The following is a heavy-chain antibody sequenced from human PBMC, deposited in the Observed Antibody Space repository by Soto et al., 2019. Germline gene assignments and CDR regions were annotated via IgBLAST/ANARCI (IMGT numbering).Heavy chain of an antibody. Sequence: EVQLVESGGGLVQPGGSLRLSCAASGFTFSGYSMFWVRQAPGKGLEYVSAINTNGVNTFYAKSVKGRFTISRDNSKNPMYLQMGSLRAEDMDVYYCARGRVEDSSVWATYFAYWGQGTLVTVSS. CDR2: INTNGVNT. J-gene: IGHJ4*02. D-gene: IGHD6-19*01. V-gene: IGHV3-64*01. CDR3: ARGRVEDSSVWATYFAY. CDR1: GFTFSGYS.